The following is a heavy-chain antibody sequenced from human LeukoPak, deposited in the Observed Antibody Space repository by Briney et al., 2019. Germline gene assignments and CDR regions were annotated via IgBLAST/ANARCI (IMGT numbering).Heavy chain of an antibody. CDR2: ISSSGSTI. CDR1: GFTFSSYE. Sequence: GGSLRLSCGASGFTFSSYEMNWVRQAPGKGLEWVSYISSSGSTIYYADSVKGRFTISRDNAKNTLYLQMNSLGAEDTAVYYCATIDPITMVRGVIITHDYWGQGTLVTVSS. D-gene: IGHD3-10*01. J-gene: IGHJ4*02. CDR3: ATIDPITMVRGVIITHDY. V-gene: IGHV3-48*03.